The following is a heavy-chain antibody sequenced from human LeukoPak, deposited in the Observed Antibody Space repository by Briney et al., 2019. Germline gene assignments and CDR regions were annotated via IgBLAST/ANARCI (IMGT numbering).Heavy chain of an antibody. CDR3: ARVRSGYSFGDY. CDR2: IWYDGSNK. V-gene: IGHV3-33*01. D-gene: IGHD3-22*01. CDR1: GFTFSSYG. Sequence: GRSLRLSCAASGFTFSSYGMHWVRQAPGKGLEWVAVIWYDGSNKYYADSVKGRFTISRDSSKNTLYLQMNSLRAEDTAVYYCARVRSGYSFGDYWGQGTLVTVSS. J-gene: IGHJ4*02.